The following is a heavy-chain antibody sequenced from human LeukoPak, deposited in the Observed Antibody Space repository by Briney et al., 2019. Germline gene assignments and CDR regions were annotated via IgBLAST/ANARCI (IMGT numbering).Heavy chain of an antibody. V-gene: IGHV3-66*01. J-gene: IGHJ5*02. Sequence: GGSLRLSCAASGFTVSSNYMSWVRQAPGKGLEWVSVIYSDGGTYYADSVKGRFTISRDNSKNTLYLQMNSLRAEDTAVYYCARAGGIAAAGNWFDPWGQGTLVTVSS. CDR1: GFTVSSNY. D-gene: IGHD6-13*01. CDR2: IYSDGGT. CDR3: ARAGGIAAAGNWFDP.